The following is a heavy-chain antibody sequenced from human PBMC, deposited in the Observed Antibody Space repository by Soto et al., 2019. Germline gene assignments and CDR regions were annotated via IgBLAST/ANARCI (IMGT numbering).Heavy chain of an antibody. D-gene: IGHD2-15*01. CDR2: INTDNGNT. CDR1: GYTFTRYT. V-gene: IGHV1-3*04. CDR3: ARGIATGQLDP. J-gene: IGHJ5*02. Sequence: QVQLVQSGAEVKKPGASVKISCKASGYTFTRYTRNWVRQAPGQRLEWMGWINTDNGNTKSSQKFQDRVIITRDTSESTAYMDLSSLRSEDTAVYYCARGIATGQLDPWGQGTLVTVSS.